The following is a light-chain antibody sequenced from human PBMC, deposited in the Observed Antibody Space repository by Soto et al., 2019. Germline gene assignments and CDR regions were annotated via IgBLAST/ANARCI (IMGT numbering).Light chain of an antibody. CDR2: AAS. V-gene: IGKV1-9*01. CDR1: QGVSCN. J-gene: IGKJ4*01. CDR3: QQLNNYSPRLT. Sequence: IQLTQSPSSLSASVGDRVTITCRASQGVSCNLAWYQQKPGKAPNLLIYAASTLQSGVPSRFSGSGSGTDFTLTISSLQPEDFATYYCQQLNNYSPRLTFGGGTKVEIK.